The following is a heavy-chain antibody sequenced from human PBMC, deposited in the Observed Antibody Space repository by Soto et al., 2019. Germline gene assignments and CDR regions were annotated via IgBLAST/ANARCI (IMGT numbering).Heavy chain of an antibody. CDR3: ASGWTTVVTNDH. V-gene: IGHV1-8*01. CDR2: MNPNSGNT. D-gene: IGHD4-17*01. Sequence: QVQLVQSGAEVKKPGASVKVSCKASGYTFTSYDINWGRRATGQGLEWMGWMNPNSGNTGYAQKFQGSVTMTRNTSISTAYMELSSLRSEDTAVYYCASGWTTVVTNDHWGQGTLVTVSS. J-gene: IGHJ4*02. CDR1: GYTFTSYD.